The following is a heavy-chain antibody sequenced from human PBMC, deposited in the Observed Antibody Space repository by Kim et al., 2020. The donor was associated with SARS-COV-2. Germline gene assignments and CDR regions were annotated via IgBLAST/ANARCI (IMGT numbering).Heavy chain of an antibody. Sequence: SETLSLTCTVSGGSISSYYWSWIRQPPGKGLEWIGYIYYSGSTNYNPSLKSRVTISVDTSKNQFSLKLSSVTAADTAVYYCARDSGSGSYEHYYYYMDVWGKGTTVTVSS. V-gene: IGHV4-59*01. CDR3: ARDSGSGSYEHYYYYMDV. J-gene: IGHJ6*03. CDR2: IYYSGST. CDR1: GGSISSYY. D-gene: IGHD3-10*01.